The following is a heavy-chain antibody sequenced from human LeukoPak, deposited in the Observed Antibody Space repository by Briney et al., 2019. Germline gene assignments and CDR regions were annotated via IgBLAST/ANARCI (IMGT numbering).Heavy chain of an antibody. Sequence: PGGSLRLSCAASGFNFNVYSMNWVRQAPGKGLEWISYMTSDSNTIYYADSVRGRFTISRDNAKKSVYLELSNLRADDTAMYYCARSTEWFADYWGQGTPVTVSS. D-gene: IGHD3-3*01. CDR3: ARSTEWFADY. J-gene: IGHJ4*02. CDR2: MTSDSNTI. V-gene: IGHV3-48*01. CDR1: GFNFNVYS.